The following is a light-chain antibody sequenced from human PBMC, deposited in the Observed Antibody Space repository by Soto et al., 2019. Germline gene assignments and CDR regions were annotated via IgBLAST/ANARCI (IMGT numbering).Light chain of an antibody. Sequence: QAVVTQPPSVAGAPGQRVTISCTGGSPNIGAGYDVHWYQQLPGTAPKLLIYGNNNRPSGVPDRFSGSKSGTSASLAITGIPTEDEADYYCHSYDSSLSGFVFGTGTKLTVL. J-gene: IGLJ1*01. CDR2: GNN. CDR3: HSYDSSLSGFV. V-gene: IGLV1-40*01. CDR1: SPNIGAGYD.